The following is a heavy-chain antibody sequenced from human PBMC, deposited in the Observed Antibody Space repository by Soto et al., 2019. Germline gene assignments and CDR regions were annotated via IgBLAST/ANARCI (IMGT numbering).Heavy chain of an antibody. V-gene: IGHV3-30*18. CDR1: GFTFSSYG. J-gene: IGHJ6*02. CDR3: AKGREFDILTGYPLNYYYGMDV. CDR2: ISYDGSNK. D-gene: IGHD3-9*01. Sequence: GGSLRLSCAASGFTFSSYGMHWVRQAPGKGLEWVAVISYDGSNKYYADSVKGRFTISRDNTLYLQMNSLRDEDTAVYYCAKGREFDILTGYPLNYYYGMDVWGQGTTVTVSS.